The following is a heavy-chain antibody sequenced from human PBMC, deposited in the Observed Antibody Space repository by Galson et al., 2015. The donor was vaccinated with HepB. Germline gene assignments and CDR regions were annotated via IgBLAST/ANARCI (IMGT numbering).Heavy chain of an antibody. CDR2: VSYDGSNK. CDR3: ARDHYGSGSYSSPFDY. Sequence: SLRLSCAASGFTFSTYAMHWVRQAPGKGLKWVAVVSYDGSNKYYADSVKGRFTISRDNSKNTLYLQMNSLRAEDTAIYYCARDHYGSGSYSSPFDYWGQGTLVTVSS. V-gene: IGHV3-30-3*01. CDR1: GFTFSTYA. J-gene: IGHJ4*02. D-gene: IGHD3-10*01.